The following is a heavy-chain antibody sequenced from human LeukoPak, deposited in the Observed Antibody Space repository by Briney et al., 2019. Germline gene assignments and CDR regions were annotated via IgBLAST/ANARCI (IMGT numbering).Heavy chain of an antibody. Sequence: KTSETLSLTCTVSGGSISSSSYYWGWIRQPPGKGLEWIGSIYYSGSTYYNPSLKSRVTISVDTSKNQFSLKLSSVTAADTAVYYCARDGKDGYNGTDDAFDIWGQGTMVTVSS. CDR1: GGSISSSSYY. CDR2: IYYSGST. CDR3: ARDGKDGYNGTDDAFDI. D-gene: IGHD5-24*01. J-gene: IGHJ3*02. V-gene: IGHV4-39*07.